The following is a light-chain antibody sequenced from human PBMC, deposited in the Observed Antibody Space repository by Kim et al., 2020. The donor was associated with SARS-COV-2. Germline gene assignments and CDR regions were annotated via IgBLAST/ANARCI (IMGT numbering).Light chain of an antibody. CDR2: RAS. J-gene: IGKJ4*01. V-gene: IGKV1-5*03. CDR3: QQYQVYPVT. Sequence: ALVGDRVTITCRASQSINSWLAWYQQKPGKAPKLLIYRASDLESGAPSRFSGSGSGTEFTLTISSLQADDFATYYCQQYQVYPVTFGGGTKVDIK. CDR1: QSINSW.